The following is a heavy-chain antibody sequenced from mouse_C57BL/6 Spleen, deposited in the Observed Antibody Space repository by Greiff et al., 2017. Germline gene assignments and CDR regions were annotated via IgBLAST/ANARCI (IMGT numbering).Heavy chain of an antibody. CDR2: IDPSDSYT. CDR1: GYTFTSYW. J-gene: IGHJ2*01. D-gene: IGHD3-1*01. CDR3: ARSGGSYYFDY. Sequence: QVQLKQPGAELVRPGTSVKLSCKASGYTFTSYWMHWVKQRPGQGLEWIGVIDPSDSYTNYNQKFKGKATLTVDTSSSTAYMQLSSLTSEDSAVYYCARSGGSYYFDYWGQGTTLTVSS. V-gene: IGHV1-59*01.